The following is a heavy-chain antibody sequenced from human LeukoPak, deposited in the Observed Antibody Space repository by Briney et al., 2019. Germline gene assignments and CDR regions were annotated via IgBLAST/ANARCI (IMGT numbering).Heavy chain of an antibody. Sequence: GGSLRLSCAASGFTFSSYWMHWVRQAPGKGLEWLTIISHDGSNKNYADSVKGRFTISRDNSKNTLYLQMNSLRAEDTAVYYCTKGNTAYYYPHFDYWGQGTLVTVSS. D-gene: IGHD3-22*01. V-gene: IGHV3-30*18. CDR2: ISHDGSNK. J-gene: IGHJ4*02. CDR3: TKGNTAYYYPHFDY. CDR1: GFTFSSYW.